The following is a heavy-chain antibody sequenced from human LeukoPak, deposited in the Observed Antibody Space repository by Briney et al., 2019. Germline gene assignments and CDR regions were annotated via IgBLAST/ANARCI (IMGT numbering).Heavy chain of an antibody. CDR1: GGSISSYY. CDR3: ARGPQCSGFSCGFDY. D-gene: IGHD2-15*01. CDR2: IYTSGST. V-gene: IGHV4-4*07. Sequence: SETLSLTCTVSGGSISSYYWSWIRQPAGKGLEWIGRIYTSGSTYYNPSLKSRVTMSVDTPKNQFSLNLTSVTAADTAVYYCARGPQCSGFSCGFDYWGQGTWLPSPQ. J-gene: IGHJ4*02.